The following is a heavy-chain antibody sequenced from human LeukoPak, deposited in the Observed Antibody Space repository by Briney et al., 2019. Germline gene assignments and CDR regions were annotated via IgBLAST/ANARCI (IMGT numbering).Heavy chain of an antibody. CDR1: GGSISSYY. J-gene: IGHJ4*02. V-gene: IGHV4-59*08. CDR2: IYYSGST. Sequence: NPSETLSLTCTVSGGSISSYYWSWIRQPPGKGLEWIGYIYYSGSTNYNPSLKSRVTISVDTSKNQFSLKLSSVTAADTAVYYCGRYSYGYSFDYWGQGTLVTVSS. D-gene: IGHD5-18*01. CDR3: GRYSYGYSFDY.